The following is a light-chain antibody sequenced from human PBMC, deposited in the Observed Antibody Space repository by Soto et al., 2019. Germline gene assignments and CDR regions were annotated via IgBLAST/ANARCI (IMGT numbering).Light chain of an antibody. CDR2: GGS. V-gene: IGKV3-20*01. Sequence: EIVLTQSPGTLSLSPGERATLSCRASQSLDSKYFAWYQQKLGRAPSLLIYGGSIRATGIPDRFSGSVSGTDFTLTISSLEPEDFAVYHCQQYGNSPLTFGGGTKIEIK. J-gene: IGKJ4*01. CDR1: QSLDSKY. CDR3: QQYGNSPLT.